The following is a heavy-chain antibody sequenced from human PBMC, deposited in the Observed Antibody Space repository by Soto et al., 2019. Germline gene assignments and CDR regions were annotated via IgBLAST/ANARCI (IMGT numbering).Heavy chain of an antibody. CDR3: ARQVNPWAQGAVDI. Sequence: QLQLQESGPGLVKPSEPLSLTCTVSGGSISRSSYYWGWLRQPPGKGLEWIGSIYYSGSTYYNPSLKRRVTISVDTSKNQSYMKRSPVTAADTAVYYCARQVNPWAQGAVDIWGQGTMVTFYS. CDR2: IYYSGST. D-gene: IGHD3-22*01. CDR1: GGSISRSSYY. J-gene: IGHJ3*02. V-gene: IGHV4-39*01.